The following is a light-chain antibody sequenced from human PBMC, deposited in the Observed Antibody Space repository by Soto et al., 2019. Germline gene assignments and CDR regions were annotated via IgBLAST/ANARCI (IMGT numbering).Light chain of an antibody. CDR3: QVYGSSPPGT. J-gene: IGKJ1*01. Sequence: EIVLTQSPATLSLSPGERATLSCRASQSVSSYLAWYQQKPGQAPRLLIYDASNRATGIPARFSGSGSGTDFTLTISSLEPEDFAVYYCQVYGSSPPGTFGQGTKVDVK. CDR2: DAS. V-gene: IGKV3-11*01. CDR1: QSVSSY.